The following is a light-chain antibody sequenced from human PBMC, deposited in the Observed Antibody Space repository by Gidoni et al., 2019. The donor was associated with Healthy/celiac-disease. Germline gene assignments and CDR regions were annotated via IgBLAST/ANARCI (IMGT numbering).Light chain of an antibody. CDR1: QSVSSSY. CDR3: QQYCSSPYT. V-gene: IGKV3-20*01. Sequence: EIVLTQSPGTLSLSPGERATLSCRASQSVSSSYLAWYQQKPGQAPRLLLYGASSRAPGIPDRVSGSWSGTYFTLTISRLAPEDFAVYYCQQYCSSPYTFGQGTKLEIK. J-gene: IGKJ2*01. CDR2: GAS.